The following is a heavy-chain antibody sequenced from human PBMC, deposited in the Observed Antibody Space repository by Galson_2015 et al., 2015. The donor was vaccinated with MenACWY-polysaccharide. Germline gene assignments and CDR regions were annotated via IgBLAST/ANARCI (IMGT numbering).Heavy chain of an antibody. CDR1: GFTFSSYG. CDR2: IWYDGSNK. J-gene: IGHJ4*02. CDR3: AREDNWNHVDY. Sequence: SLRLSCAASGFTFSSYGMHWVRQAPGKGLEWVAVIWYDGSNKYYADSVKGRFTISRDNSKNTLYLQMNSLRAEDTAVYYCAREDNWNHVDYWGQGTLVTVSS. V-gene: IGHV3-33*01. D-gene: IGHD1-14*01.